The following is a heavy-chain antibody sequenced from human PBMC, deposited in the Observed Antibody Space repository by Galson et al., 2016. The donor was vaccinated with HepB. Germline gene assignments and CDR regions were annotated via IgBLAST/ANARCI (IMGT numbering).Heavy chain of an antibody. V-gene: IGHV5-51*01. CDR1: GYKFTSYW. D-gene: IGHD6-13*01. CDR2: IHPGDSDT. J-gene: IGHJ4*02. CDR3: ARHELHSNSWYMDS. Sequence: QSGAEVKKPGESLKISCQGSGYKFTSYWIGWVRQVPGTGLEWMVTIHPGDSDTRHSPSFQGQVTISVDKSISTAYLQWSSLKASDSAMYYCARHELHSNSWYMDSWGQGTLVTVSS.